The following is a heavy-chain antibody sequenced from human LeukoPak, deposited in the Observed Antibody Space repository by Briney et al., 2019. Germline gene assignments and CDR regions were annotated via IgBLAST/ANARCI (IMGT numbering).Heavy chain of an antibody. V-gene: IGHV1-18*01. CDR1: GYTFTSYG. J-gene: IGHJ5*02. CDR2: ISAYNGNT. D-gene: IGHD2-21*02. Sequence: ASVKVSCKASGYTFTSYGISWVRQAPGQGLEWMGWISAYNGNTNYAQKPQGRVTMTTDTSTSTAYMELRSLRSDDTAVYYCARPLVAYCGGDCLRRWFDPWGQGTLVTVSS. CDR3: ARPLVAYCGGDCLRRWFDP.